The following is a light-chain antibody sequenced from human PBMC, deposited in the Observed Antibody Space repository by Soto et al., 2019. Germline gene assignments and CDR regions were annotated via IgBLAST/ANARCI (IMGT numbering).Light chain of an antibody. CDR3: QVWDSNTGHVV. CDR2: RDS. J-gene: IGLJ2*01. Sequence: SYELTQPLSVSVALGQTARITCGGNNIGSISVHWYQQKPGQAPVLVIYRDSNRPSGIPERFSGSNSGNTATLTISRAQAGDEADYYRQVWDSNTGHVVFGGGTKLTVL. V-gene: IGLV3-9*01. CDR1: NIGSIS.